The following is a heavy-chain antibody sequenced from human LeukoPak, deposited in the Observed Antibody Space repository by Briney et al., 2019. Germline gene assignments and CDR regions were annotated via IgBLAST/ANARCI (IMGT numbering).Heavy chain of an antibody. V-gene: IGHV3-53*01. CDR3: ARDRAYGDYAA. D-gene: IGHD4-17*01. CDR2: IYSRDNT. J-gene: IGHJ5*02. Sequence: QAGGSLRLSCAASGFTASSNYMSWVRQAPGKGLEWISIIYSRDNTDYADSVRGRFIISRDNSKNTVYLQMNSLRVDDTAVYYCARDRAYGDYAAWGQGTLVTVSS. CDR1: GFTASSNY.